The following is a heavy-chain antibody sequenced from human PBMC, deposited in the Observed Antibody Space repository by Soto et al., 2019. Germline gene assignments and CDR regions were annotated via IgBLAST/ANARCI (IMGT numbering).Heavy chain of an antibody. CDR2: ISAYNGNT. CDR1: GYTFTSYG. CDR3: ARVLTMVRGVRGAFDI. D-gene: IGHD3-10*01. J-gene: IGHJ3*02. Sequence: ASVKVSCKASGYTFTSYGISWVRQAPGQGLEWMGWISAYNGNTNYAQKLQGRVTMTTDTSTSTAYMELRSLRSDDTAVYYCARVLTMVRGVRGAFDIWGQGTMVTVSS. V-gene: IGHV1-18*01.